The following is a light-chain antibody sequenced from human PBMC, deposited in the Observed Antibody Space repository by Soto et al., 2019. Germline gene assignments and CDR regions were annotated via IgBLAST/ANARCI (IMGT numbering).Light chain of an antibody. CDR1: ERVASNY. CDR2: GAS. CDR3: QQYGGSPWT. Sequence: EAVLTQSPGTLSLSAGERATLFCRASERVASNYLAWYQQKPGQAPRLLIYGASSRATGIPDRFRGSGSGTDFTLTISRLEPEDFAVFYCQQYGGSPWTVGQGTKVDIK. V-gene: IGKV3-20*01. J-gene: IGKJ1*01.